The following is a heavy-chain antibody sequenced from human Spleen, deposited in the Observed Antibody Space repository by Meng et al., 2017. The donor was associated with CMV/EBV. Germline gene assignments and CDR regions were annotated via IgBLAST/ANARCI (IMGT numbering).Heavy chain of an antibody. CDR3: ARDPHIVVVPAAYYYYYGMDV. D-gene: IGHD2-2*01. CDR1: GYTFTSYG. CDR2: VSPHNGNT. V-gene: IGHV1-18*01. J-gene: IGHJ6*02. Sequence: ASVKVSCKASGYTFTSYGISWVRQAPGQGLEWMGWVSPHNGNTNYAQNCQGRVTMTTDTSTSTAYMELRSLRSDDTAVYYCARDPHIVVVPAAYYYYYGMDVWGQGTTVTVSS.